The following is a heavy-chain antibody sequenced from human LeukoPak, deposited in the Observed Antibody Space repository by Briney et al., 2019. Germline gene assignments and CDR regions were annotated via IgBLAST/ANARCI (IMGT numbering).Heavy chain of an antibody. V-gene: IGHV3-21*01. Sequence: PGGSLRLSCAASGFTFRSYSMTWVRQAPGKGLEWVSYISSSSSNIFYADSFKGRFTISRDNAQNSLYLQMNSLRVEDTAVYYCARDPPGAHFDYWGQGTLVTVSS. CDR1: GFTFRSYS. CDR2: ISSSSSNI. CDR3: ARDPPGAHFDY. J-gene: IGHJ4*02. D-gene: IGHD7-27*01.